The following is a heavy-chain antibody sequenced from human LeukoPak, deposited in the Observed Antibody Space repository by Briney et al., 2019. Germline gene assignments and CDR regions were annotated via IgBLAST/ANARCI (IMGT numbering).Heavy chain of an antibody. CDR2: ISSSSSYI. CDR3: ARDRADLYSGSYSDYFDY. Sequence: PGGSLRLSCAASGFTFSSYSMNWVRQAPGKGLEWVSSISSSSSYIYYVDSVKGRFTISRDNAKNSLYLQMNSLRAEDTAVYYCARDRADLYSGSYSDYFDYWGQGTLVTVSS. D-gene: IGHD1-26*01. J-gene: IGHJ4*02. CDR1: GFTFSSYS. V-gene: IGHV3-21*01.